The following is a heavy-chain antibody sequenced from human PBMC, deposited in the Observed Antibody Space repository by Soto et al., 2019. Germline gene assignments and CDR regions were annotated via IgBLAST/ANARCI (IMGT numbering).Heavy chain of an antibody. CDR1: GYGFTTYR. J-gene: IGHJ4*02. D-gene: IGHD1-1*01. CDR2: ISADNGNT. V-gene: IGHV1-18*01. CDR3: AIGRYGDY. Sequence: QVHLVQAGAEVKKPGASVKVSCKGSGYGFTTYRIPWVRQAPGQGLEWMAWISADNGNTNYAEKLRGRVTATRDTSTSTADMEQRSLRSVATAVYYFAIGRYGDYWGQGALVTVSP.